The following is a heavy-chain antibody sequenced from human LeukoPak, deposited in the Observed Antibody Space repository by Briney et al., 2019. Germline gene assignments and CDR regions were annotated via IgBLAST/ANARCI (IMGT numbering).Heavy chain of an antibody. CDR2: ISASGGTT. Sequence: GGSLRLSCAASGFTFSTYAVNWVRQAPGKGLECVSAISASGGTTYYADSVKGRFSISRDNSKNTLYLQMNSLRAEDTAVYYCAKDRNGWPTNFDYWGQGTLVTVSS. CDR3: AKDRNGWPTNFDY. J-gene: IGHJ4*02. V-gene: IGHV3-23*01. CDR1: GFTFSTYA. D-gene: IGHD6-19*01.